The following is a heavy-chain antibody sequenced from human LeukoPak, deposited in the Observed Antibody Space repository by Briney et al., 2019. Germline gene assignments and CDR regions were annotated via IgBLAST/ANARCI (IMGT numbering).Heavy chain of an antibody. CDR1: GGTFSSYA. J-gene: IGHJ4*02. Sequence: EASVKVSCKASGGTFSSYAISWVRQAPGQGLEWMGRIIPIFGTANYAQKLQGRVTMTTDTSTSTAYMELRSLRSDDTAVYYCARDTDIVLMVYATSFGYWGQGTLVTVSS. D-gene: IGHD2-8*01. CDR3: ARDTDIVLMVYATSFGY. CDR2: IIPIFGTA. V-gene: IGHV1-69*05.